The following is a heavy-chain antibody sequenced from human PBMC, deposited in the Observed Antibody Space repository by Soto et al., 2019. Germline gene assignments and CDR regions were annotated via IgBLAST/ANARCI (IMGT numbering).Heavy chain of an antibody. CDR2: IHWNNGAT. CDR1: AFSSHHHA. D-gene: IGHD3-16*01. Sequence: SLRRSCVASAFSSHHHAIHWVRQGPGKGLEWVSGIHWNNGATGYADSVKGRFTIFKDNVKNSVYLQMNSLRTDDTAFYYCTEDILPGGADVWGQGTTVTVSS. J-gene: IGHJ6*02. V-gene: IGHV3-9*02. CDR3: TEDILPGGADV.